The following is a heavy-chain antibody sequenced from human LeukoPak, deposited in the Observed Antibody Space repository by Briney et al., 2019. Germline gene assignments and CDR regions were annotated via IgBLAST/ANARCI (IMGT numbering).Heavy chain of an antibody. CDR3: ARGDYHSKFDY. V-gene: IGHV3-53*01. Sequence: GGSLRLSCVVSGFDFSGFSMSWVRQAPGKGLEWVSVISGFGDTYYADSVKGRFTISRDNSKNTLYLQMNSLRAEDTAVYYCARGDYHSKFDYWGQGTLVTVSS. CDR2: ISGFGDT. CDR1: GFDFSGFS. J-gene: IGHJ4*02. D-gene: IGHD4-17*01.